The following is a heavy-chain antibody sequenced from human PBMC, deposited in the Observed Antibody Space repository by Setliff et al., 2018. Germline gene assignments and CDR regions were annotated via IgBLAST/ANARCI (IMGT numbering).Heavy chain of an antibody. J-gene: IGHJ3*02. D-gene: IGHD6-25*01. CDR3: ARLGAPASHDAFDI. CDR2: VFSGDSDT. Sequence: LGESLKTSCNGSGYRFTTYWIGWVRQMPGKGLEWMGIVFSGDSDTRYSPSFQGQVTMSADKSINTAYLQWSSLKASDTAMYYCARLGAPASHDAFDIWGQGTMVTVSS. CDR1: GYRFTTYW. V-gene: IGHV5-51*01.